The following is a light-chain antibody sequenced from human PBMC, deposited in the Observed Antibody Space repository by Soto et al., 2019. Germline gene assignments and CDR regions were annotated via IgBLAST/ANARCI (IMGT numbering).Light chain of an antibody. CDR2: DAS. CDR3: QQRSNGIT. Sequence: EIVLTQSPATLSLYPGERATLSCRSSQSVSSYLAWYQQKPGQAPRLLIYDASKGATGIPARFSGSGSGTDYTLTISSLEPEDFAVYYCQQRSNGITFGQGTRLEI. V-gene: IGKV3-11*01. J-gene: IGKJ5*01. CDR1: QSVSSY.